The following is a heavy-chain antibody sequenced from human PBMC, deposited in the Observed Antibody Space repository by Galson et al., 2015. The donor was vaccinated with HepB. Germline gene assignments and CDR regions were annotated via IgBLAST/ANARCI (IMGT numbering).Heavy chain of an antibody. CDR3: TTGALFRGYHYMDG. D-gene: IGHD3-10*01. Sequence: SLRLSCAVSGFTGRTNYMRWVRQAPGPGLDSVSLIHGAGITRYADSVKPRFTLSPDNSKNPLYLQMNSPRAEDTAVYYCTTGALFRGYHYMDGWGKGTTVTVS. CDR1: GFTGRTNY. J-gene: IGHJ6*03. CDR2: IHGAGIT. V-gene: IGHV3-53*01.